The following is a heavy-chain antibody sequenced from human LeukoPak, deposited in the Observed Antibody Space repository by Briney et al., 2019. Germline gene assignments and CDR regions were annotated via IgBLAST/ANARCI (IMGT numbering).Heavy chain of an antibody. V-gene: IGHV3-53*01. Sequence: GGSLRLSCAAFAFTVRSNTMNWVRQAPGRGLEWVSVLYSGGNTHYADSVKGRFTISRDNSKNTLFLQMNSLRAEDTAVYYCATAGEARVSGYDYGYFDYWGQGTLVTVSS. CDR3: ATAGEARVSGYDYGYFDY. CDR2: LYSGGNT. CDR1: AFTVRSNT. J-gene: IGHJ4*02. D-gene: IGHD5-12*01.